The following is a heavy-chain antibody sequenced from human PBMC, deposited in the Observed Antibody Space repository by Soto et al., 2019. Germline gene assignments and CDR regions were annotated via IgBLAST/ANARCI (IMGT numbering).Heavy chain of an antibody. Sequence: QVQLVQSGAEVKKPGASVKVSCKASGYTFTSYGISWVRQAPGQGLEWMGWISAYNGNTNYAQKLQGRVTMTTDTXTXIAYMELRSRRSDDTAVYYCARDFGYDILTGYSSDYWGQGTLVTVSS. CDR2: ISAYNGNT. CDR1: GYTFTSYG. D-gene: IGHD3-9*01. J-gene: IGHJ4*02. CDR3: ARDFGYDILTGYSSDY. V-gene: IGHV1-18*01.